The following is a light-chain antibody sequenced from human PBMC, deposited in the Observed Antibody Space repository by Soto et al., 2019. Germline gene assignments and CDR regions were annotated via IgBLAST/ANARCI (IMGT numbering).Light chain of an antibody. CDR1: QGIRSA. Sequence: AIQVTQSPSSLSASVGDRVTITCRTSQGIRSALGWYQQKPGKVPKLLIYAASTLQSGVPSRFSGSGSGRDFTLTISSLQPEDFAVYYCQQRSNWPSITFGQGTRLEIK. V-gene: IGKV1-6*01. CDR3: QQRSNWPSIT. J-gene: IGKJ5*01. CDR2: AAS.